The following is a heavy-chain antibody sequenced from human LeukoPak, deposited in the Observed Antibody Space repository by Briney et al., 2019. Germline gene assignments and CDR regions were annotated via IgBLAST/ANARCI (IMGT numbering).Heavy chain of an antibody. Sequence: GGSLTLSCAASGFTFSGSAMHWVRQASRKGLEWVGRIRSKANSYATAYAASVKGRFTISRDDSKNTAYLQMNSLRTEDTAVYYCTRPGDGRLDYWGQGTLVTVSS. CDR3: TRPGDGRLDY. D-gene: IGHD5-24*01. J-gene: IGHJ4*02. CDR2: IRSKANSYAT. CDR1: GFTFSGSA. V-gene: IGHV3-73*01.